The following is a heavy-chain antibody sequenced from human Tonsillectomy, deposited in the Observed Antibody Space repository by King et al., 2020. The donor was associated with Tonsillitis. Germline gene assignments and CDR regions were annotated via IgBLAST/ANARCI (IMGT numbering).Heavy chain of an antibody. CDR1: GASLISGSYY. D-gene: IGHD2-15*01. CDR3: ARVGFCDTTHCDASPGWFDP. Sequence: VQLPESGPGLVQPSQTLSLPCTVSGASLISGSYYWSWLRQPAGKGLEWIGRIYPSGSNHYNPSLKSRVPLSGDPSKHQFSLTLSSVPAADTAVSYCARVGFCDTTHCDASPGWFDPWGQGTLVTVSS. V-gene: IGHV4-61*02. CDR2: IYPSGSN. J-gene: IGHJ5*02.